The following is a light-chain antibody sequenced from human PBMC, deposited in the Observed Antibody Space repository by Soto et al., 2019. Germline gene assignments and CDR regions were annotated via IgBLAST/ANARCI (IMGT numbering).Light chain of an antibody. CDR3: QQYNSYSPWT. V-gene: IGKV1-5*03. CDR1: QSISSW. J-gene: IGKJ1*01. Sequence: DIQMTQSPSTLSASVRARVPITCRASQSISSWLAWYQQKPGKAPKLLIYKASSLESGVPSRFSGSGSGTEFTLTISSLQPDDFATYYCQQYNSYSPWTFGQGTKVDIK. CDR2: KAS.